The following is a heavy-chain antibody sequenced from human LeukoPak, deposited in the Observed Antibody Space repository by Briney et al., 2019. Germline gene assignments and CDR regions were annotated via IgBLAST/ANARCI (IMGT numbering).Heavy chain of an antibody. CDR2: ISYDGSNK. V-gene: IGHV3-30*18. CDR1: GFTFSSYG. J-gene: IGHJ4*02. CDR3: AKESLEYYYGSVSYPDY. Sequence: PGGSLRLSCAASGFTFSSYGMHWVRQAPGKGLEWVAVISYDGSNKYYADSVKGRFTISRDNSKNTLYLQMNSLRVEETAVYYCAKESLEYYYGSVSYPDYWGQGTLVTVSS. D-gene: IGHD3-10*01.